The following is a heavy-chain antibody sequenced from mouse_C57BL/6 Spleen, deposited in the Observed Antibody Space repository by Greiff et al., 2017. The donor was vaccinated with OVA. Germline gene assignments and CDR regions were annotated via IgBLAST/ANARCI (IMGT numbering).Heavy chain of an antibody. CDR2: INPSSGCT. V-gene: IGHV1-7*01. J-gene: IGHJ3*01. D-gene: IGHD2-4*01. CDR1: GYTFTNYW. Sequence: QVQLQQSGAELVKPGASVKLSCKASGYTFTNYWMHWVKQRPGQGLEWIGVINPSSGCTNYNQKFKGKATLTVDKSSSTAYMQLSSLTYEDSAVYYCARYCDYGAWFAYWGQGTLVTVSA. CDR3: ARYCDYGAWFAY.